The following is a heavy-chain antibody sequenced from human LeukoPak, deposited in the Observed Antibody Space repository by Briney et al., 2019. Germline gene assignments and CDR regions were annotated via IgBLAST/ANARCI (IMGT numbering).Heavy chain of an antibody. J-gene: IGHJ5*02. CDR3: ARDNSVRDEAWWFNP. CDR1: GGSFSNYY. V-gene: IGHV4-34*01. Sequence: PSETLSLTCAVYGGSFSNYYWSWIRQPPGKGLEWIGEINHSGSTNYNPSLKSRVTISVDTSKNQFSLKLSSVTAADTAVYYCARDNSVRDEAWWFNPWGQGTLVTVSS. D-gene: IGHD5-24*01. CDR2: INHSGST.